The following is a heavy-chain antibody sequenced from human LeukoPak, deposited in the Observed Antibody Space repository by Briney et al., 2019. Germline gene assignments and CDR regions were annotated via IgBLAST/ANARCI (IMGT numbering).Heavy chain of an antibody. V-gene: IGHV3-30*18. J-gene: IGHJ4*02. CDR1: GFTFSSYG. Sequence: GGSLRLSCAASGFTFSSYGMHWVRQAPGKGLEWVAVISYDGSNKYYADSAKGRFTISRDNSKNTLYLQMNSLRAEDTAVYYCAKDEGPYCSGGSCIHLDYWGQGTLVTVSS. D-gene: IGHD2-15*01. CDR3: AKDEGPYCSGGSCIHLDY. CDR2: ISYDGSNK.